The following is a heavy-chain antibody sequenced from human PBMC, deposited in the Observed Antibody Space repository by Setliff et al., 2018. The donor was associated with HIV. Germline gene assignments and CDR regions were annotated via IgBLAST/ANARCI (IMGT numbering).Heavy chain of an antibody. CDR1: GFTVSSNY. J-gene: IGHJ4*02. CDR2: IYSGGST. Sequence: GGSLRLSCAASGFTVSSNYMSWVRQAPGKGLEWVSVIYSGGSTYYADSVKGRFTISRDNSKNTLYLQMNSLRAEDTAVYYCARHTTCGSTYYNPSLKSRFTISVDVSKNQFSLKLTSVTAADTAVYYCAGHHELTAHGLFDSWGQGTLVTVSS. V-gene: IGHV3-53*01. D-gene: IGHD2-2*01. CDR3: ARHTTCGSTYYNPSLKSRFTISVDVSKNQFSLKLTSVTAADTAVYYCAGHHELTAHGLFDS.